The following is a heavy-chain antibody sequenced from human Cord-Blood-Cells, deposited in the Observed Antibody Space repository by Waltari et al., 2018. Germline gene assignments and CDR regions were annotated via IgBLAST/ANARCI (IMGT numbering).Heavy chain of an antibody. V-gene: IGHV1-8*03. Sequence: QVQLVQSGAEVKKPGASVKVSCMASGYPFPSFDLNGVRQATGQGLEWMGWMNPNSGNTGYAQKFQGRVTITRNTSISTAYMELSSLRSEDTAVYYCARGRGGSYYWFDPWGQGTLVTVSS. J-gene: IGHJ5*02. CDR1: GYPFPSFD. CDR3: ARGRGGSYYWFDP. CDR2: MNPNSGNT. D-gene: IGHD1-26*01.